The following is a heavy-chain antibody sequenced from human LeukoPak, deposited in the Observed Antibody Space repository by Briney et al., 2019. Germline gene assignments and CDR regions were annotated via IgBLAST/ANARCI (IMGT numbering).Heavy chain of an antibody. CDR2: ISGST. V-gene: IGHV3-23*01. J-gene: IGHJ4*02. CDR3: AKAGYGGYLGGYFDY. Sequence: QPGGSLRLSCAASGFTFSSYAVSWVRQAPGKGLEWVSGISGSTYYAESVKGRFTISRDTSKNTLFLQMNSLRAEDTAVYFCAKAGYGGYLGGYFDYWGQGTLVTVSS. CDR1: GFTFSSYA. D-gene: IGHD5-12*01.